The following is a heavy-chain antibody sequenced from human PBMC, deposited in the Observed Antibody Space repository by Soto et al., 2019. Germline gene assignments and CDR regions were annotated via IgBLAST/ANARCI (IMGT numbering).Heavy chain of an antibody. Sequence: QIPLVQSGGEVKKPGASVKVSCKASGYTFRSYGISWVRQAPGQGLEWVGWISAYNGDTHYAPKFQDRITLTTETSTHTAYMELRSLRLDDTAVYYCARDWSRYYDNSALIWFYWGQGSLVTVSS. CDR1: GYTFRSYG. V-gene: IGHV1-18*04. CDR3: ARDWSRYYDNSALIWFY. D-gene: IGHD3-22*01. J-gene: IGHJ4*02. CDR2: ISAYNGDT.